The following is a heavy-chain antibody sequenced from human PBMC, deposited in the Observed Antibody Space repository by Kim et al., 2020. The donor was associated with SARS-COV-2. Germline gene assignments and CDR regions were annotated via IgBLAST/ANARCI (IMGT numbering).Heavy chain of an antibody. D-gene: IGHD2-15*01. J-gene: IGHJ5*02. V-gene: IGHV1-3*01. CDR3: ARGWSATGIDP. CDR1: GYSFSRYA. Sequence: ASVKVSCKASGYSFSRYAIHWMRQAPRQRLEWMGWIDAGAGNTKYSQRFQGRVTITRDTSASTVYMEMSSLTSEDTAIYYCARGWSATGIDPWGQGTLVT. CDR2: IDAGAGNT.